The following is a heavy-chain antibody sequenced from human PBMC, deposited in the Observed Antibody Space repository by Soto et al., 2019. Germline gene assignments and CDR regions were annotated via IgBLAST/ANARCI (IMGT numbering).Heavy chain of an antibody. CDR2: IHYTGTT. CDR1: GGSISSYY. J-gene: IGHJ6*02. D-gene: IGHD6-19*01. Sequence: SETLSLTCTVSGGSISSYYWSWTRHPPFKGLELIGYIHYTGTTNYNPSLRSRVAILMDTSNNQLSLKLRSVTAADTAVYYCAKASLLVAGGYYYGMDVWGQGTTVTVSS. CDR3: AKASLLVAGGYYYGMDV. V-gene: IGHV4-59*01.